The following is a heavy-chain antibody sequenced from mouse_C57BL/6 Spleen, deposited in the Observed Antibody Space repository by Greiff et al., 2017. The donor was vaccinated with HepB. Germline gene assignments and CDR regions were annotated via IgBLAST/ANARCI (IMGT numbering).Heavy chain of an antibody. CDR3: ARANGSSYWYFDV. D-gene: IGHD1-1*01. V-gene: IGHV1-80*01. J-gene: IGHJ1*03. CDR2: IYPGDGDT. Sequence: QVQLKQSGAELVKPGASVKISCKASGYAFSSYWMNWVKQRPGKGLEWIGQIYPGDGDTNYNGKFKGKATLTADKSSSTAYMQLSSLTSEDSAVYCCARANGSSYWYFDVWGTGTTVTVSS. CDR1: GYAFSSYW.